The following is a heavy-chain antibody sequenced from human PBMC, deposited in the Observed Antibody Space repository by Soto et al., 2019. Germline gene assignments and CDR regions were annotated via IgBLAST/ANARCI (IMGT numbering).Heavy chain of an antibody. J-gene: IGHJ5*02. V-gene: IGHV3-30-3*01. CDR2: ISYDGSNK. Sequence: GGSLRLSCAASGFTFSSYAMHWVRQAPGKGLEWVAVISYDGSNKYYADSVKGRFTISRDNSKNTLHLQMNSLRAEDTAVYYCARDMGPPYDQSPSWFDPWGQGTLVTVSS. D-gene: IGHD2-8*01. CDR1: GFTFSSYA. CDR3: ARDMGPPYDQSPSWFDP.